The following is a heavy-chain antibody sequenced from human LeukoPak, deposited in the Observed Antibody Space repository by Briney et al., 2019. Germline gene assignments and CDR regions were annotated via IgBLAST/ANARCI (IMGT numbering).Heavy chain of an antibody. CDR3: AKDRDSGQYYYYGMDV. D-gene: IGHD5-12*01. J-gene: IGHJ6*02. Sequence: GGSLRLPCVASGFTLSSYMKWVRQAPGKRLEWVSSISWRSSDIEYADSVKGRFTISRDIDKKSLYLQMNSLRAEDTAVYYCAKDRDSGQYYYYGMDVWGQGTTVTVSS. V-gene: IGHV3-21*01. CDR1: GFTLSSY. CDR2: ISWRSSDI.